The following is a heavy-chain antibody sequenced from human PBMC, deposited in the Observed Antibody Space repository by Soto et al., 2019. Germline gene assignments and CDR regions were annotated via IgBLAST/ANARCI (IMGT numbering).Heavy chain of an antibody. CDR2: ISSSSSYI. V-gene: IGHV3-21*01. Sequence: GGSLRLSCAASGFTFSSYSMNWVRQAPGKGLEWVSSISSSSSYIYYADSVKGRFTISRDNARNSLYLQMNSLRAEDTAVYYCASPRPGWYGYYYYYRMDVWGQGTTVTVSS. J-gene: IGHJ6*02. D-gene: IGHD6-19*01. CDR3: ASPRPGWYGYYYYYRMDV. CDR1: GFTFSSYS.